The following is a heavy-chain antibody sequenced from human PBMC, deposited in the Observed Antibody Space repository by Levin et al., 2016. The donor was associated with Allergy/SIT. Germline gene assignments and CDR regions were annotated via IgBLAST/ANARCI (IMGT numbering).Heavy chain of an antibody. CDR3: ARETYSSSWYLFDY. V-gene: IGHV7-4-1*02. CDR1: GYTFTSEH. J-gene: IGHJ4*02. D-gene: IGHD6-13*01. Sequence: ASVKVSCKASGYTFTSEHIHWVRQAPGQGLEWMGWINTNTGNPTYAQGFTGRFVFSLDTSVSTAYLQISSLKAEDTAVYYCARETYSSSWYLFDYWGQGSLVTVSS. CDR2: INTNTGNP.